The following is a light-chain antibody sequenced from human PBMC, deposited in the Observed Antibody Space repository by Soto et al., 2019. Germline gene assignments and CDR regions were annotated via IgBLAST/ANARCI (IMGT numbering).Light chain of an antibody. CDR3: QQYDNLPLT. CDR2: DAS. J-gene: IGKJ4*01. CDR1: QDISNY. Sequence: DLPMTQSPSSLSASVGDRVTITCQASQDISNYLNWYQQKPGNAPKLLIYDASNLETGVPSRFSGGGSATYFTFTISSLQPEDIATYYCQQYDNLPLTFGGGTKVGIK. V-gene: IGKV1-33*01.